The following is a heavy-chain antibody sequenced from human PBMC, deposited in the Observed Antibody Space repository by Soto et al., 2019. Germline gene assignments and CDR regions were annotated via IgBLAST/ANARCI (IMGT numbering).Heavy chain of an antibody. CDR1: GYTFSSYA. CDR2: INAGNGNT. Sequence: QVQLVQSGAEEKKPGASVKVSCKASGYTFSSYAMHWVRQAPGQRLEWMGWINAGNGNTKYSQKFQGRVTITRDTPGSTAYRGLSSLRSEDTVVYYCARGGPPIDYWGQGTLVPVSS. J-gene: IGHJ4*02. V-gene: IGHV1-3*05. CDR3: ARGGPPIDY. D-gene: IGHD3-10*01.